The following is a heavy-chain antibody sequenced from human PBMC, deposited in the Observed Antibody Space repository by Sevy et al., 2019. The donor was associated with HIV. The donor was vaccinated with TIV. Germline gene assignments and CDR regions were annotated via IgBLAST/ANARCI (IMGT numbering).Heavy chain of an antibody. V-gene: IGHV3-30*18. CDR1: GFNFSSYA. D-gene: IGHD3-3*01. J-gene: IGHJ3*02. CDR2: ISYAGSSK. CDR3: AKESGSYYDFWSGHDAFDI. Sequence: GGSLRLSCAASGFNFSSYAMHWVRQAPGKGLEWVAVISYAGSSKYYGDSVKGRFTISRDNSKNTLFLKLDSLRAEDTAVYYCAKESGSYYDFWSGHDAFDIWGQGTMVTVSS.